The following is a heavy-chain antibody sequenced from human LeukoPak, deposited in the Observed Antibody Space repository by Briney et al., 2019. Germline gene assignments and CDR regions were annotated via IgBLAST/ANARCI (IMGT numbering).Heavy chain of an antibody. CDR3: ARVRIGQQLDKYYYYAMDV. D-gene: IGHD6-13*01. J-gene: IGHJ6*02. V-gene: IGHV1-2*02. Sequence: ASVKVSCKTSGYTFTSYYMRWVRQAPGQGLEWMGWVNPTSGGTNYAQKFQGRVTMTTDTSISTAYMEVSRLRSDDTAVYYCARVRIGQQLDKYYYYAMDVWGQGTTVTVSS. CDR2: VNPTSGGT. CDR1: GYTFTSYY.